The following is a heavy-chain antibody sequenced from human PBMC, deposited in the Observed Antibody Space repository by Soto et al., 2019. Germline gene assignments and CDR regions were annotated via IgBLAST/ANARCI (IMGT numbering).Heavy chain of an antibody. CDR1: GGTFSSYA. J-gene: IGHJ6*02. Sequence: SVKVSCRASGGTFSSYAISWVRRAPGQGLEWMGGIIPIFGTANYAQKFQGRVTVTADESTSTAYMELSSLRSEDTAVYYCARGSYYGSGSYYNGYYYYYYGMDVWGQGTTVTVSS. CDR3: ARGSYYGSGSYYNGYYYYYYGMDV. D-gene: IGHD3-10*01. V-gene: IGHV1-69*13. CDR2: IIPIFGTA.